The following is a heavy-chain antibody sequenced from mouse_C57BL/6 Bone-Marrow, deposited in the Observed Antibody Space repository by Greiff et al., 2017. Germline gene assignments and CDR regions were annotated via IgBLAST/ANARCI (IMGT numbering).Heavy chain of an antibody. Sequence: QVQLKESGPGLVQPSQSLSITCTVSGFSLTSYGVHWVRQSPGKGLEWLGVIWSGGSTDYNAAFISRLSISKDNSKSQVFFKMNSLQADDTAIYYCARRGGNYGGSAMDYWGQGTSVTVSS. CDR3: ARRGGNYGGSAMDY. D-gene: IGHD2-1*01. CDR2: IWSGGST. J-gene: IGHJ4*01. V-gene: IGHV2-2*01. CDR1: GFSLTSYG.